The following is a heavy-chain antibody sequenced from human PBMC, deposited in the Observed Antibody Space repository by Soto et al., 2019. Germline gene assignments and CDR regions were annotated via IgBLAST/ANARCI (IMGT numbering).Heavy chain of an antibody. CDR1: GGTFSSYA. J-gene: IGHJ6*02. CDR2: IIPIFGTA. D-gene: IGHD3-10*01. V-gene: IGHV1-69*13. Sequence: ASVKVSCKASGGTFSSYAISWVRQAPGQGLEWMGGIIPIFGTANYAQKFQGRVTITADESTSTAYMELSSLRSEDTAVYYCARSLGRVTMVRGGYYYYGMDVWGQGTTVTVSS. CDR3: ARSLGRVTMVRGGYYYYGMDV.